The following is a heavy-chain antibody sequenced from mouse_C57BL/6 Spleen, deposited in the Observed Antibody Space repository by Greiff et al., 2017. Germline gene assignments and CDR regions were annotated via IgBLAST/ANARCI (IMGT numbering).Heavy chain of an antibody. CDR2: INYDGSST. Sequence: EVQLVESEGGLVQPGSSLTLSCSASGFTFSDYYMAWVRQVPEKGLEWVANINYDGSSTYYLDSLKCRFIISRDNAKNILYLQMSSLKSEDTATYYCARETAQATLDYWGQGTTLTVSS. CDR3: ARETAQATLDY. J-gene: IGHJ2*01. CDR1: GFTFSDYY. V-gene: IGHV5-16*01. D-gene: IGHD3-2*02.